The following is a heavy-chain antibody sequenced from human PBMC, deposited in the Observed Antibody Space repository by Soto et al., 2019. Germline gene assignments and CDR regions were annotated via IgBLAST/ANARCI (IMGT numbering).Heavy chain of an antibody. CDR3: ARISRGPLVDAFDI. CDR1: GGSISSYY. J-gene: IGHJ3*02. Sequence: QVQLQESGPGLVKPSETLSLTCTVSGGSISSYYWSWIRQPPGKGLEWIGYIYYSGSTNYNPSLKSRVTISVDTSKNQFSLKLSSVTAADTAVYYCARISRGPLVDAFDIWGQGTMVTVSS. V-gene: IGHV4-59*08. CDR2: IYYSGST. D-gene: IGHD3-3*01.